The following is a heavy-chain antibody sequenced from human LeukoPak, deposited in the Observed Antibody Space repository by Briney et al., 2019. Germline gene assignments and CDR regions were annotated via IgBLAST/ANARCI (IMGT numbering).Heavy chain of an antibody. CDR1: GFTFRAYQ. CDR2: ISSSGSPI. J-gene: IGHJ4*02. CDR3: ARQASGDGYNFDY. D-gene: IGHD5-24*01. Sequence: GGSLRLSCAASGFTFRAYQMSWVRQVPGKGLEWVSYISSSGSPIYYADSVEGRFTISRDNAENSLYLQMNSLRVEDTALYYCARQASGDGYNFDYWGQGTLVTVSS. V-gene: IGHV3-48*03.